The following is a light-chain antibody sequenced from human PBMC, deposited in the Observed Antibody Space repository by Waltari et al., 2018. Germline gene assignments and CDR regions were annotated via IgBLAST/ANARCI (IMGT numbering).Light chain of an antibody. CDR1: QSFSASY. J-gene: IGKJ5*01. CDR2: GAS. V-gene: IGKV3D-20*02. Sequence: DIVLTQSPATLSLSPGERATLSCRASQSFSASYLAWYQQKPGQAPRLLIYGASSRATGIPDRFSGSGSGTDFTLTISSLEPEDFATYYCQQSYSTPLAFGQGTRLEIK. CDR3: QQSYSTPLA.